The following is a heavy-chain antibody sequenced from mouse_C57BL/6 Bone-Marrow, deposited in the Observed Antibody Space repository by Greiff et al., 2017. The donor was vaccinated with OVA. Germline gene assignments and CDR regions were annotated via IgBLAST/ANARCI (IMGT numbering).Heavy chain of an antibody. V-gene: IGHV3-6*01. CDR3: ARDRSYYGSSYWYFDV. Sequence: EVKLQESGPGLVKPSQSLSLTCSVTGYSITSGYYWNWIRQFPGNKLEWMGYISYDGSNNYNPSLKNRISITRDTSKNQFFLKLNSVTTEDTATYYCARDRSYYGSSYWYFDVWGTGTTVTVSS. CDR1: GYSITSGYY. CDR2: ISYDGSN. D-gene: IGHD1-1*01. J-gene: IGHJ1*03.